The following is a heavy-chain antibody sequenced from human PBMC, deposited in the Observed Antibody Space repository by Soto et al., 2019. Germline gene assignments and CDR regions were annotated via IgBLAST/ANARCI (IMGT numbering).Heavy chain of an antibody. V-gene: IGHV4-34*01. CDR3: ARGIQYIAAAQGPQENWFDP. Sequence: SETLSLTCAVYGGSFSGYYWSWIRQPPGKGLEWIGEINHSGSTNYNPSLKSRVTISVDTSKNQFSLKLSSVTAADTAVYYCARGIQYIAAAQGPQENWFDPWGQGTLVTVSS. J-gene: IGHJ5*02. CDR1: GGSFSGYY. CDR2: INHSGST. D-gene: IGHD6-13*01.